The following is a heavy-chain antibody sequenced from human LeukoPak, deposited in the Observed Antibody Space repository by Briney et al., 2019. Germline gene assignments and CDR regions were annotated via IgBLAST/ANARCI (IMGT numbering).Heavy chain of an antibody. V-gene: IGHV4-34*01. CDR2: INHSGST. CDR1: GRSFSGYY. J-gene: IGHJ4*02. CDR3: ARQADSRGTDGVSYYFDY. D-gene: IGHD2-8*01. Sequence: SETLSLTCAVHGRSFSGYYWSLIRQPPGKGLEWIGEINHSGSTNYNPSLKSRVTISVDTSENQFSLKLSSVTAADTAVYYCARQADSRGTDGVSYYFDYWGQGTLVTVSS.